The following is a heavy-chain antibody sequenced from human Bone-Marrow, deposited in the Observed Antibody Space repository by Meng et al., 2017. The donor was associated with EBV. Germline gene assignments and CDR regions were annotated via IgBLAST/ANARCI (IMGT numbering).Heavy chain of an antibody. CDR2: IIPIFGKA. CDR1: GGTFSIYA. J-gene: IGHJ4*02. CDR3: ARDGSVEMASI. V-gene: IGHV1-69*06. Sequence: QGQVVRSGAEVKKPGFSVKVSCKASGGTFSIYAISWVRQAPGQGLEWMGGIIPIFGKANYAQKFQGRVTIAADKSTSTAYMELSSLRSEDTAVYYCARDGSVEMASIWGQGTLVTVSS. D-gene: IGHD5-24*01.